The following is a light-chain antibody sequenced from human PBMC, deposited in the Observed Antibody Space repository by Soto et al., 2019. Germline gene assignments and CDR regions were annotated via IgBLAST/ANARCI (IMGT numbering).Light chain of an antibody. Sequence: QSVLTQPASVSGSPGQSITISCTGTSSDVGSYNLVSWYQQHPGKAPKLIIYEGNKRPSGVSNRLSGSKSGNTASLTISGLQAEDEADYYCQSYDSSLRVVFGGGTKLTVL. J-gene: IGLJ3*02. V-gene: IGLV2-14*02. CDR1: SSDVGSYNL. CDR3: QSYDSSLRVV. CDR2: EGN.